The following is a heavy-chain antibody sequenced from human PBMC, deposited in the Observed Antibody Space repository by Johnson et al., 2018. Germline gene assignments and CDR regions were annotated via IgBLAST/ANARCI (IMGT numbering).Heavy chain of an antibody. CDR1: GFTFSSYG. CDR2: ISYDGSNK. D-gene: IGHD4-17*01. CDR3: AKDLGNDYGDYGGFYGMDV. J-gene: IGHJ6*02. Sequence: QVQLVQSGGGVVQXGRSXRLXCAASGFTFSSYGMHWVRQAPGKGLEWVAVISYDGSNKYYADSVKGRFTISRDNSKNTLYLQMNSLRAEDTAVYYCAKDLGNDYGDYGGFYGMDVWGQGTTVTVSS. V-gene: IGHV3-30*18.